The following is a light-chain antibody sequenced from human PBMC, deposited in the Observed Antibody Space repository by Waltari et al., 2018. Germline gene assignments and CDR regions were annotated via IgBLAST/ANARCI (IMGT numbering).Light chain of an antibody. V-gene: IGKV3-15*01. CDR1: QSVSSD. J-gene: IGKJ4*01. CDR3: QQYNNWPPLT. CDR2: GAS. Sequence: EILMTQSPATLSVSPGEIATLSCRASQSVSSDLAWYQQKPGQPPRLLIYGASTRATGVPDRISGSGSGTDFTLTISSLQSEDFAIYYCQQYNNWPPLTFGGGTKVEIK.